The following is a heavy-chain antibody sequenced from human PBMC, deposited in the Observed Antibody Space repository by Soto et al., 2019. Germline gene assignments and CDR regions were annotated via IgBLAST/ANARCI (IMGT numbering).Heavy chain of an antibody. CDR2: IYYNGDT. Sequence: QLQLQESGPGLVKPAETLSLKCAVSGGSVSSGNYFWGWIRQPPGKGLEWIGNIYYNGDTYYSPSLKSRVTLSVDTAQNQFSRRLASLTAADTAVYYCARRLIDTWNQGHAFDFWGQGTLVTVSS. J-gene: IGHJ3*01. CDR1: GGSVSSGNYF. D-gene: IGHD1-20*01. CDR3: ARRLIDTWNQGHAFDF. V-gene: IGHV4-39*01.